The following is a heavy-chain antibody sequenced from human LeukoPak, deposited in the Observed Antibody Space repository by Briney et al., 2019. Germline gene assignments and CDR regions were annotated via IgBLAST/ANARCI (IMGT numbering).Heavy chain of an antibody. CDR1: GGSISRYY. Sequence: PSETLSLTCTVSGGSISRYYWSWIRQPPGKGLEWIGYIYDSGSTNYNPSLKSRVTISVDTSKNQFSLKLTSVTAADTAVYYCARARYCTNGVCTYDYWGQGTLVTVSS. D-gene: IGHD2-8*01. J-gene: IGHJ4*02. V-gene: IGHV4-59*01. CDR2: IYDSGST. CDR3: ARARYCTNGVCTYDY.